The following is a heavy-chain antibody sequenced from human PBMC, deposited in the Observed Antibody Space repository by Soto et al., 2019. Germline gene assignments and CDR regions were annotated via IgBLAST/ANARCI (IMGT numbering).Heavy chain of an antibody. CDR1: GGSFSGYY. Sequence: QVQLQQWGAGLLKPSETLSLTCAVYGGSFSGYYWSWIRQPPGKGLEWIGEINHSGSTNYNPSLKSRVTISVDTSKNQFSLKLSSVTAADTAVCYCARGDDYVWRVWGQGTLVTVSS. J-gene: IGHJ4*02. CDR2: INHSGST. D-gene: IGHD3-16*01. CDR3: ARGDDYVWRV. V-gene: IGHV4-34*01.